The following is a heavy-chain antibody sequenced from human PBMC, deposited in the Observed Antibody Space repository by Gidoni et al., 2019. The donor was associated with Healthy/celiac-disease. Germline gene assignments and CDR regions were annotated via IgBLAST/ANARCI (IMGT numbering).Heavy chain of an antibody. V-gene: IGHV3-30*18. Sequence: QVQLVESGGGVVQPGRSLRLSCAASGFTFSSYGMHWVRQAPGKGLEWVAVISYDGSNKYYADSVKGRFTISRDNSKNTLYLQMNSLRAEDTAVYYCAKHSGSYSTPDYWGQGTLVTVSS. CDR3: AKHSGSYSTPDY. J-gene: IGHJ4*02. CDR2: ISYDGSNK. D-gene: IGHD1-26*01. CDR1: GFTFSSYG.